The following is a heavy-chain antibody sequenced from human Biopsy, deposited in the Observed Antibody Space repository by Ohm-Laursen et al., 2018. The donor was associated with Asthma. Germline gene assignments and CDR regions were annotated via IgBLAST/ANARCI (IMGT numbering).Heavy chain of an antibody. Sequence: GPSVSVSCQTYGYTFNSAGITWVRQAPGQGLEWMGWLSVYNGNTKVAQKLQDRVTMITGTSTSTAYMELRSLRSDDTAVYFCARAVDYSHYYGIDVWGQGTTVTVS. V-gene: IGHV1-18*01. CDR1: GYTFNSAG. D-gene: IGHD3-10*01. J-gene: IGHJ6*02. CDR3: ARAVDYSHYYGIDV. CDR2: LSVYNGNT.